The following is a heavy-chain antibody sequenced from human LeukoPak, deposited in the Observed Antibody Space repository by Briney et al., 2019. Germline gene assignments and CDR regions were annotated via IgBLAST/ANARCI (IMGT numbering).Heavy chain of an antibody. V-gene: IGHV4-59*11. CDR3: ARGVYIAAAQYGY. J-gene: IGHJ1*01. Sequence: SSETLSLTCSVSGGSLSSHYWIWIRQPPGKGREGMGYIYYRGTTNYHPSLERRVTISVDTSKKQFSVTLSSDTPADTDVYHRARGVYIAAAQYGYWGQGTLVTVSS. D-gene: IGHD6-13*01. CDR1: GGSLSSHY. CDR2: IYYRGTT.